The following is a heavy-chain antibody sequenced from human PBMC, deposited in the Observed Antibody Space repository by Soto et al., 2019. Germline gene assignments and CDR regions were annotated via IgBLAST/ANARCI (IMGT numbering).Heavy chain of an antibody. J-gene: IGHJ5*02. CDR3: ARSQRLFRLFGP. D-gene: IGHD3-3*01. Sequence: QEHLQQWGAGLLKPTETLSLTCAVYGGSFSGHFWSWIRQSPGKGLEWIGEINQGGRTNCNPSLKRRVTISLEPSNKQFSLNLAAVTAADPAIYYCARSQRLFRLFGPWGQGTQVIDSS. CDR1: GGSFSGHF. V-gene: IGHV4-34*01. CDR2: INQGGRT.